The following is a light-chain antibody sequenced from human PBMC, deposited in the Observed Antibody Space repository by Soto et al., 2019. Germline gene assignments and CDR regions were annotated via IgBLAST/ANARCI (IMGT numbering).Light chain of an antibody. CDR1: SSNIGSGYD. Sequence: QLVLTQPPSVSGAPGQRVTISCTGSSSNIGSGYDEHWYQQLPGTAPKLLIYGNSNRPSGVPDRFSGSKSGTSASLAITGLQAEDEADYYCQSYDSSLSASVFGGGTKLTVL. CDR2: GNS. CDR3: QSYDSSLSASV. V-gene: IGLV1-40*01. J-gene: IGLJ2*01.